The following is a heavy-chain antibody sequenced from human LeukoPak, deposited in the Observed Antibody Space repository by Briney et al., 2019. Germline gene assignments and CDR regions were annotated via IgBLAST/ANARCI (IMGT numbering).Heavy chain of an antibody. CDR1: GFTFSDCA. V-gene: IGHV3-23*01. CDR3: AKSVESAVTTNPYFDY. CDR2: ISGSGGST. Sequence: PGGSLRLSCAASGFTFSDCAMSWVRQAPGKGLKWVSVISGSGGSTYNADSVKGRFTISRDNSKNTLYLQMNSLRAEDTAVYYCAKSVESAVTTNPYFDYWGQGTLVTVSS. J-gene: IGHJ4*02. D-gene: IGHD4-17*01.